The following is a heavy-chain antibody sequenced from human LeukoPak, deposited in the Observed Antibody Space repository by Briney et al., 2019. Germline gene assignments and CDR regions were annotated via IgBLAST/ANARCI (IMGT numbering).Heavy chain of an antibody. CDR1: GGSISSSSSY. Sequence: PSETLSLTCTVSGGSISSSSSYWGWIRQPPGKGLEWIGEINHSGSTNYNPSLKSRVTISVDTSKKQFSLKLSSVTAADTAVYYCVTYYFDSSGPKKNYWGQGTLVTVSS. D-gene: IGHD3-22*01. CDR2: INHSGST. V-gene: IGHV4-39*07. J-gene: IGHJ4*02. CDR3: VTYYFDSSGPKKNY.